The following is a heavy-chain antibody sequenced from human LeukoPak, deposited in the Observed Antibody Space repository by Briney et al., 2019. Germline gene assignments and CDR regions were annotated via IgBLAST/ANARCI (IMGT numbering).Heavy chain of an antibody. CDR2: ISGSGGNT. V-gene: IGHV3-23*01. J-gene: IGHJ5*02. D-gene: IGHD3-9*01. CDR3: AKDRGYDISWFDP. Sequence: GGSLRLSCAASGFTFSSHGMNWVRQAPGKGLEWVSGISGSGGNTYYADSVKGRFTISRDNSKNTLYLQMNSLRTEDTAVYYCAKDRGYDISWFDPWGQGTLVTVSS. CDR1: GFTFSSHG.